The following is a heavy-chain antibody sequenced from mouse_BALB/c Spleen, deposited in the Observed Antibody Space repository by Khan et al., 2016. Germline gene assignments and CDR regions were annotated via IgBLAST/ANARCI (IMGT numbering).Heavy chain of an antibody. CDR1: GFTFSSCW. Sequence: EVKLEGSGGGLVQPGGSMKLSCVASGFTFSSCWMSWVRQSPEKGLEWVAEIRLKSDNYATHYAESVRGKFTISRDDSKSRLYLQMNSLRAEDTGIYYCTKDSGFAYWGQGTLVTVSA. CDR2: IRLKSDNYAT. J-gene: IGHJ3*01. CDR3: TKDSGFAY. V-gene: IGHV6-6*02.